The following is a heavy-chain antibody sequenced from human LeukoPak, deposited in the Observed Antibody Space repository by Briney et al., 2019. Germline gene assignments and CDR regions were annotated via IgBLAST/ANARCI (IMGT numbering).Heavy chain of an antibody. Sequence: GSSVKVSCKASGGTFSSYAISWVRQAPGQGLEWMGGIIPIFGTANYAQKFQGRVTIAADESTSTAYMELSSLRSEDTAVYYCAIRLGYCSSTSCSNWFDPWGQGTLVTVSS. J-gene: IGHJ5*02. CDR1: GGTFSSYA. CDR3: AIRLGYCSSTSCSNWFDP. D-gene: IGHD2-2*01. V-gene: IGHV1-69*01. CDR2: IIPIFGTA.